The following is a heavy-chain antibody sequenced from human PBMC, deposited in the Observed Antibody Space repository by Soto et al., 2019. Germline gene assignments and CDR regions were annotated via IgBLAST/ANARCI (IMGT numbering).Heavy chain of an antibody. J-gene: IGHJ6*03. Sequence: GGSLRLSCAASGFTFSSYCMSWVRQAPGKGLEWVANIKQDGSEKYYVDSVKGRFTISRDNAKNSLYLQMNSLRAEDTAVYYCARERWVTIFGVANYYYYMDVWGKGTTVTVSS. CDR1: GFTFSSYC. CDR3: ARERWVTIFGVANYYYYMDV. D-gene: IGHD3-3*01. V-gene: IGHV3-7*01. CDR2: IKQDGSEK.